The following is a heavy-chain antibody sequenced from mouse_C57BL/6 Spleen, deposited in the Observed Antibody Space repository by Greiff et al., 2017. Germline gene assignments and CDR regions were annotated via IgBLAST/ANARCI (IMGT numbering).Heavy chain of an antibody. CDR3: ARGTAQAPFAD. D-gene: IGHD3-2*02. V-gene: IGHV1-55*01. Sequence: QVQLKQPGAELVKPGASVKMSCKASGYTFTSYWITWVKQRPGQGLEWIGDIYPGCGSTNYNEKFKSKATLTVDTSSSTAYMQLSSLTSEDSAVYYCARGTAQAPFADWGKGILVTVSA. CDR1: GYTFTSYW. CDR2: IYPGCGST. J-gene: IGHJ3*01.